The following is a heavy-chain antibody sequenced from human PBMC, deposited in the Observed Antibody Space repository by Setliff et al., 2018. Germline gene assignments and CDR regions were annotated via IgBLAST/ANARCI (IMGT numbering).Heavy chain of an antibody. CDR1: GFAFDSYA. V-gene: IGHV3-30*03. CDR2: IFHDGRDI. Sequence: GSLRLSCAASGFAFDSYAMHWVRQAPGKGLEWVAIIFHDGRDIYYGDSVQDRFAISRDNSKNTLYLQMNSLRSDDTAVYYCAGVHWTTNWFLHYWGQGTLVTVSS. J-gene: IGHJ4*01. D-gene: IGHD7-27*01. CDR3: AGVHWTTNWFLHY.